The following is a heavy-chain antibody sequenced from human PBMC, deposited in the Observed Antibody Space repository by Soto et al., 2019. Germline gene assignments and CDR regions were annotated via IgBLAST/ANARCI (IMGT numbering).Heavy chain of an antibody. V-gene: IGHV4-34*01. CDR3: ARREGYYYDSSGYPY. Sequence: QVQLQQWGAGLLKPSETLSLTCAVYGGSFSGYYWSWIRQPPGKGLEWIGEINHSGSTNYNPSLKSRVTISVDTSKNQFSLKLSSVTAADTAVYYCARREGYYYDSSGYPYWGQGTLVTVSS. D-gene: IGHD3-22*01. CDR1: GGSFSGYY. CDR2: INHSGST. J-gene: IGHJ4*02.